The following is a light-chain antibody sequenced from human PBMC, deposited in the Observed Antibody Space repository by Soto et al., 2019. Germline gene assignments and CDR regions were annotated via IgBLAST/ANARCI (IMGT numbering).Light chain of an antibody. CDR3: SSYTSGSTVI. CDR1: SSDVGAYNF. J-gene: IGLJ2*01. CDR2: EVS. Sequence: QSALTQPPSASGSPGQSVTISCTGTSSDVGAYNFVSWYQQHPGKAPKLVIYEVSNRPSGVSNRFSGSKSGNTASLTISGLQVEDEADYYCSSYTSGSTVIFGGGTKLTVL. V-gene: IGLV2-14*01.